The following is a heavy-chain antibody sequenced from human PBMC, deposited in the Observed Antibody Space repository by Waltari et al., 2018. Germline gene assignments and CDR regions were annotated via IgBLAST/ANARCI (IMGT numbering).Heavy chain of an antibody. CDR3: ARDFGYYYDGSGYYDDY. V-gene: IGHV3-48*01. CDR1: GFTFRSYS. D-gene: IGHD3-22*01. Sequence: EVQLVESGGALVQPGGSLRISCAASGFTFRSYSMHWVRQAPGKGLEWVSYISSSSGTIYYVDSVKGRFTVSRDNAKNSLYLQMNSLRAEDTAMYYCARDFGYYYDGSGYYDDYWGQGTLVTVSS. CDR2: ISSSSGTI. J-gene: IGHJ4*02.